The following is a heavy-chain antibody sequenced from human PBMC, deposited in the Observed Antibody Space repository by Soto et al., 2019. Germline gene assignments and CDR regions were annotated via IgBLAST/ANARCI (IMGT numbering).Heavy chain of an antibody. V-gene: IGHV3-23*01. CDR1: GFTFSSYA. CDR3: AKLPTYYYRSGSYLHY. J-gene: IGHJ4*02. Sequence: GGVLRLSCAASGFTFSSYAMSWVRQAPGKGLEWVSAISGSGGSTYYEDSVKGRFTIYRDNSKNTLYLQMDSLRAEDTAVYYCAKLPTYYYRSGSYLHYWCQATLLTVS. CDR2: ISGSGGST. D-gene: IGHD3-10*01.